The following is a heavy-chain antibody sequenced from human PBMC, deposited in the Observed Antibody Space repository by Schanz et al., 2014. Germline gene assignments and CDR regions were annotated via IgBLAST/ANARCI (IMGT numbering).Heavy chain of an antibody. J-gene: IGHJ6*02. Sequence: EVQLVESGGGLVKPGGSLRLSCAASGFTFSSYSMNWVRQAPGKGLEWVSVVSVTSICIYYADSVKGRFTISRDNAENTLSLQMNSLRAEAAAVYFCSRVRAAQPYYYGLDVWGQGTPVTVSS. V-gene: IGHV3-21*01. D-gene: IGHD6-6*01. CDR2: VSVTSICI. CDR1: GFTFSSYS. CDR3: SRVRAAQPYYYGLDV.